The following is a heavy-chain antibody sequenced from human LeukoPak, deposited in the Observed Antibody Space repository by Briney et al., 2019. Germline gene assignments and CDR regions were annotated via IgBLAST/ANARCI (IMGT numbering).Heavy chain of an antibody. D-gene: IGHD3-10*01. V-gene: IGHV4-34*01. J-gene: IGHJ5*02. CDR1: GGSFSGYY. Sequence: PSETLSLTCAVYGGSFSGYYWSWIRQPPGKGLEWIGEINHSGSTNYNPSPKSRVTISVDTSKNQFSLKPSSVTAADTAVYYCARRLLWFGELRANWFDPWGQGTLVTVSS. CDR3: ARRLLWFGELRANWFDP. CDR2: INHSGST.